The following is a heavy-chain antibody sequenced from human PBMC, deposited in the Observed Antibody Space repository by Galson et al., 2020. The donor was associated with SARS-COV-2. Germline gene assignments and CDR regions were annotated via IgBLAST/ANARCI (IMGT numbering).Heavy chain of an antibody. J-gene: IGHJ4*02. CDR2: ISYGGGT. V-gene: IGHV4-39*01. Sequence: SETLSLSCTVSGDSISSGGNYWAWIRQPPGKGLEWIGSISYGGGTYHTSSLKGRVSISVDTSQNLFSLKLNAVTAADTAVYFCARHRNSYGHNFGYWGQGTRVNVSS. D-gene: IGHD5-18*01. CDR3: ARHRNSYGHNFGY. CDR1: GDSISSGGNY.